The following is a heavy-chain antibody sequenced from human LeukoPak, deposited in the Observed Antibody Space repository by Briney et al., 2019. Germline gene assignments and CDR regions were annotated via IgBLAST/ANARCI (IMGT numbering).Heavy chain of an antibody. CDR1: GFTFSSYS. D-gene: IGHD3-22*01. CDR3: ARDIDYDSSGYPGDY. Sequence: PGGSLRLSCAASGFTFSSYSMNWVRQAPGKGLEWVPSISSSSSYIYYADSVKGRFTISRDNAKNSLYLQMNSLRAEDTAVYYCARDIDYDSSGYPGDYWGQGTLVTVSS. J-gene: IGHJ4*02. CDR2: ISSSSSYI. V-gene: IGHV3-21*01.